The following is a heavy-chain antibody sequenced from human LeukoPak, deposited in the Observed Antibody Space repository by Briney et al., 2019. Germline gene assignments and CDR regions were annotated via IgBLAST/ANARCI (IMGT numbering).Heavy chain of an antibody. J-gene: IGHJ6*03. Sequence: KSGGSLRLPCAASGFTFSSYSMNWVRQAPGKGLEWVSSISISSNYIYYTDSAKGRFTISRDNAKNSLYLQMNSLRAEDTAVYYCARAVYCSGGSCYMSYPYYYYYMDVWGKGTTVTISS. CDR2: ISISSNYI. CDR3: ARAVYCSGGSCYMSYPYYYYYMDV. V-gene: IGHV3-21*01. D-gene: IGHD2-15*01. CDR1: GFTFSSYS.